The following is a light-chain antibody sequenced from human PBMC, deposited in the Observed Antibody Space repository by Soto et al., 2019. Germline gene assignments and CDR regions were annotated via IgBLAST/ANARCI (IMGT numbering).Light chain of an antibody. J-gene: IGLJ1*01. CDR1: ISDVGAYNY. Sequence: QSVLTQPASVSGSPGQSITISCTGTISDVGAYNYVSWYQHHPGKAPKLMIFAVSNRPSGISNRFSGSKSGNTASLTISGLQAEDEADYYCGSYTTSSNYVFGTGTKVTVL. CDR3: GSYTTSSNYV. CDR2: AVS. V-gene: IGLV2-14*01.